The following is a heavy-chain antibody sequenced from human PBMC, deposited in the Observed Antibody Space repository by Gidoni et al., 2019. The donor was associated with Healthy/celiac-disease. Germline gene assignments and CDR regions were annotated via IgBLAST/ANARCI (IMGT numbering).Heavy chain of an antibody. CDR3: ARERDGSGSYYNKFRYYYYYGMDV. CDR1: GGSISSYY. V-gene: IGHV4-59*01. J-gene: IGHJ6*02. D-gene: IGHD3-10*01. Sequence: QVQLQESRPGLVKPSETLSLTCTVSGGSISSYYWSWIRQPPGKGLEWIGYIYYSGSTNYNPALKSRVTISVDTSKSQFSLKLSSVTAADTAVYYCARERDGSGSYYNKFRYYYYYGMDVWGQGTTVTVSS. CDR2: IYYSGST.